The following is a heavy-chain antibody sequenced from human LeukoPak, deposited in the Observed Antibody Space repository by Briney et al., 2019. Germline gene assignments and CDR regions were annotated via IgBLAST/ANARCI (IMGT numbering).Heavy chain of an antibody. CDR2: IYYSGST. Sequence: PSETLSLTCTVSGGSISSYYWSWIRQPPGKGLEWIGYIYYSGSTNYNPSLKSRVTISVDTSKNQFSLKLSSVTAADTAVYYCARDTGDTAMGLFDYWGQGTLSPSPQ. D-gene: IGHD5-18*01. V-gene: IGHV4-59*01. CDR3: ARDTGDTAMGLFDY. CDR1: GGSISSYY. J-gene: IGHJ4*02.